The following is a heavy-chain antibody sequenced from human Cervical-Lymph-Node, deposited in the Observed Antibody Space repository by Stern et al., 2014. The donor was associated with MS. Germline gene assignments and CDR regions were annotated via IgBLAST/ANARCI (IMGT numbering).Heavy chain of an antibody. CDR1: GFTFSSYG. CDR3: AKDTELRYFDWSFDY. J-gene: IGHJ4*02. D-gene: IGHD3-9*01. V-gene: IGHV3-30*18. Sequence: QEQLVESGGGVVQPGRSLRLSCAASGFTFSSYGMHWVRQAPGKGLEWVAVISYDGSNKYYADSVRGRFTISRENSKNTLNLQMNSLRADDTAVYYCAKDTELRYFDWSFDYWGQGTLVTVSS. CDR2: ISYDGSNK.